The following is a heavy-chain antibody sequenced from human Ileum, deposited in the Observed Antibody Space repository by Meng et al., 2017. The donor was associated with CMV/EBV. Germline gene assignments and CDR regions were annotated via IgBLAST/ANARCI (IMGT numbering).Heavy chain of an antibody. CDR1: GGSISNTRDF. CDR3: AREKSSAADN. J-gene: IGHJ4*02. V-gene: IGHV4-39*06. Sequence: RLQLQESGPGLVKPSETLSLTCTVSGGSISNTRDFWAWIRQPPGKGLEWIGSIHYDGTTFYTPSLKSRVTISVDTSKSQFSLKLNSMTAADTAVYYCAREKSSAADNWGQGTLVTVSS. D-gene: IGHD6-13*01. CDR2: IHYDGTT.